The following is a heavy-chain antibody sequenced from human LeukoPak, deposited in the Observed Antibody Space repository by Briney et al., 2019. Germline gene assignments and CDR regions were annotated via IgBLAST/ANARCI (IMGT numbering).Heavy chain of an antibody. J-gene: IGHJ4*02. CDR1: GYTFTGYY. CDR2: INPHSGDT. V-gene: IGHV1-2*06. CDR3: ARSKKFCRGGSCDFDS. Sequence: ASVKVSCKASGYTFTGYYIHWVRQAPGQGLEWMGRINPHSGDTNSAQKFQGRVTVTRDTSISTAYMELSRLTSDGTAVYFCARSKKFCRGGSCDFDSWGRGTLVTVSS. D-gene: IGHD2-15*01.